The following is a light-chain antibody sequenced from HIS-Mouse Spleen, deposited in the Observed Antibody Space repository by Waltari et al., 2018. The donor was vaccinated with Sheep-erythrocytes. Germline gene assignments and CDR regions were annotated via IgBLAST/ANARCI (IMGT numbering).Light chain of an antibody. CDR3: QSADSSVV. CDR2: KDS. V-gene: IGLV3-25*03. CDR1: ALPKQY. Sequence: SYELTQPPSLSVSPGQTARITCSGDALPKQYAYWYQQKPGQAPGLVIYKDSERPSGIPERFSGSSSGTTVTLTISGVQAEDEADYYCQSADSSVVFGGGTKLTVL. J-gene: IGLJ2*01.